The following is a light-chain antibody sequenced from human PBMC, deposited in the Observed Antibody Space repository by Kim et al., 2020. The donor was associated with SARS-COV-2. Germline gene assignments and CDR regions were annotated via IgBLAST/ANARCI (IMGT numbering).Light chain of an antibody. J-gene: IGKJ4*01. CDR2: AAS. CDR3: QQSHTAPLLT. CDR1: QSISSH. V-gene: IGKV1-39*01. Sequence: DIQMTQSPSSLSASVGDRVTITCRTTQSISSHLNWYQQKPGRAPKLLISAASTLQGGVPSRFSGSGSGTDFTLTINSLQTEDFATYYCQQSHTAPLLTFGGGTKLEI.